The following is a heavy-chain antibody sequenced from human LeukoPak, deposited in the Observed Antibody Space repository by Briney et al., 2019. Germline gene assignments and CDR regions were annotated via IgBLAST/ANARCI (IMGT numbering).Heavy chain of an antibody. CDR1: GYTFTGYY. D-gene: IGHD6-13*01. V-gene: IGHV1-2*02. CDR2: INPNSGGT. J-gene: IGHJ4*02. CDR3: ARVPGIAAAGTDV. Sequence: ALVKVSCKASGYTFTGYYMHWVRQAPGQGLERMGWINPNSGGTNYAQKFQGRVTMTRDTSISTAYMELSRLRSDDTAVYYCARVPGIAAAGTDVWGQGTLVTVSS.